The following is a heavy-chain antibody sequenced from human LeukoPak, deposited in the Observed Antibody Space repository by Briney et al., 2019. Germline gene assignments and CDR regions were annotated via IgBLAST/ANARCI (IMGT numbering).Heavy chain of an antibody. D-gene: IGHD6-6*01. CDR3: ARGDFGGEAARRFADNGMDV. Sequence: SETLSLTCTVSGGSISSYYWSWIRQPPGKGLEWIGYIYYSGSTNYYPSLKSRVTISVDTSKNQFSLKLSSVTAADTAVYYCARGDFGGEAARRFADNGMDVWGQGTTVTVSS. CDR1: GGSISSYY. CDR2: IYYSGST. V-gene: IGHV4-59*01. J-gene: IGHJ6*02.